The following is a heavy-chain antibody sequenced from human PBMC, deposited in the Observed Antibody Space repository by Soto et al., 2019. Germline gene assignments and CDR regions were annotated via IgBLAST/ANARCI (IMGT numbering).Heavy chain of an antibody. Sequence: SETRCLTCTGSGDFTIYSYCSGCRLLPEKGLEWVGYIYYSGSTSYNPALRRRVIMSVDTSKRQFSLQLRSVTAADTAIYYCARTVLGPDILADQFVDYYYYMDVWGQATTVT. CDR2: IYYSGST. CDR1: GDFTIYSY. V-gene: IGHV4-59*08. J-gene: IGHJ6*03. D-gene: IGHD3-9*01. CDR3: ARTVLGPDILADQFVDYYYYMDV.